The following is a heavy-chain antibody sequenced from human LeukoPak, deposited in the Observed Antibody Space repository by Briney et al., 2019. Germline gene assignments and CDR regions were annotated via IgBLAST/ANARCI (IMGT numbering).Heavy chain of an antibody. CDR2: IYHSGST. J-gene: IGHJ6*03. CDR1: GYSISSGYY. Sequence: PSETLSLTCSVSGYSISSGYYWGWIRQPPGKGLEWIGSIYHSGSTYYNPSLKSRVTISVDTSKNQFSLKLSSVTAADTAVYYCARHGLVETTYYYYYMDVWGKGTTVTVS. CDR3: ARHGLVETTYYYYYMDV. V-gene: IGHV4-38-2*01. D-gene: IGHD1-26*01.